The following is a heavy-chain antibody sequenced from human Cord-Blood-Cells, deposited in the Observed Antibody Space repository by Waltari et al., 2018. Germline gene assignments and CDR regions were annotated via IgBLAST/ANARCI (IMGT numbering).Heavy chain of an antibody. J-gene: IGHJ3*02. V-gene: IGHV3-66*01. D-gene: IGHD1-7*01. CDR2: IYSGGST. CDR3: ARGSSELRDAFDI. CDR1: GFTVSSNY. Sequence: EVQLVESGGGLVQPGGSLRLSCAASGFTVSSNYMSWVRQAPGKGLEWVSVIYSGGSTYYADSVKGRFTSSRDNSKNTLYLQMNSLRAEDTAVYYCARGSSELRDAFDIWGQGTMVTVSS.